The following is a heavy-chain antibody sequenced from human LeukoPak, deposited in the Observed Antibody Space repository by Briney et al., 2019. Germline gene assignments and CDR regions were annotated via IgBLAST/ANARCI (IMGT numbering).Heavy chain of an antibody. V-gene: IGHV3-23*01. Sequence: GGSLRLSCAASGFTFSSYAMSWVRQAPGKGLEWVSGVSGSGGSTVYTDSVKGRFTISRDNSKNTLYLQMNSLRAEDTAVYYCAKKYSSGWDYYYDSSGYRSLDYWGQGTLVTVSS. CDR2: VSGSGGST. CDR1: GFTFSSYA. D-gene: IGHD3-22*01. J-gene: IGHJ4*02. CDR3: AKKYSSGWDYYYDSSGYRSLDY.